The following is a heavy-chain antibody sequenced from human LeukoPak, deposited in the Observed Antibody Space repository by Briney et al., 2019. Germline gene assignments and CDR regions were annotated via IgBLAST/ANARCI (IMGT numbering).Heavy chain of an antibody. CDR1: GYSISSGYY. CDR3: ARGNYSGSGTTDY. J-gene: IGHJ4*02. Sequence: SETLSLTCAVSGYSISSGYYWGWIRQPPGKGLEWIGSIYHSGSTYYNPSLTSRVTISVDTSKNQFSLKLSSVTAADTAVYYCARGNYSGSGTTDYWGQGTLVTVSS. CDR2: IYHSGST. V-gene: IGHV4-38-2*01. D-gene: IGHD3-10*01.